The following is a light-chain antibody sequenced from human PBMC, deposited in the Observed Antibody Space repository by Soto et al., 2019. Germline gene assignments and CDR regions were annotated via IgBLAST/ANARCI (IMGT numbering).Light chain of an antibody. J-gene: IGLJ1*01. CDR2: GNS. V-gene: IGLV1-40*01. CDR1: SSNIGAGYD. CDR3: QSYDSSLSSYV. Sequence: QSVLTQPPSVSGAPGQRVTISCTGSSSNIGAGYDVHWYQQLPGRAPKVLIYGNSNRPSGVPDRCSGSKSGTSASLAITGLQAEDEADYYCQSYDSSLSSYVFGTGTKLPVL.